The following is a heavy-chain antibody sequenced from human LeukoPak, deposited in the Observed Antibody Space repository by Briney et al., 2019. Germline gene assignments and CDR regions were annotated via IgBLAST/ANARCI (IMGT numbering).Heavy chain of an antibody. CDR2: IYQSGST. CDR1: GASISSGGYS. J-gene: IGHJ5*02. V-gene: IGHV4-30-2*01. Sequence: SETLSLTCAVSGASISSGGYSWSWIRQPPGKGLEWIGYIYQSGSTYYNPSLKSRVTIAVDTTKNQFSLRLSSVTAADTAVYYCARGIDYYGSGRRIGMFDRWGQGTLVIVSS. D-gene: IGHD3-10*01. CDR3: ARGIDYYGSGRRIGMFDR.